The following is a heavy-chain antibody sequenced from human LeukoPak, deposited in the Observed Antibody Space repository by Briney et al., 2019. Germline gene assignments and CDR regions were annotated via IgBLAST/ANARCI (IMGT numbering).Heavy chain of an antibody. D-gene: IGHD3-22*01. V-gene: IGHV1-2*02. Sequence: ASVKRSCKASGYTFTSYGISWVRQAPGQGLEWMGWINPSSGGTNYAQKFQGRVTMTRDTSISTAYMELSRLRSDDTAVYYCARDFGSGSNPHYWYFDLWGRGTLVTVSS. CDR1: GYTFTSYG. J-gene: IGHJ2*01. CDR3: ARDFGSGSNPHYWYFDL. CDR2: INPSSGGT.